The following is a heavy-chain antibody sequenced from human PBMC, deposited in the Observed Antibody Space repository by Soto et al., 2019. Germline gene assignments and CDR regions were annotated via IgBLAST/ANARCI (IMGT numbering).Heavy chain of an antibody. D-gene: IGHD3-22*01. CDR1: GGTFSSYA. V-gene: IGHV1-69*13. J-gene: IGHJ4*02. CDR2: IIPIFGTA. Sequence: GASVKVSCKASGGTFSSYAISWVRQAPGQGLEWMGGIIPIFGTANYAQKFQGRVTITADESTSTAYMELSSLRSEDTALYYCVRAVANYYDSSGYYPLLDWGQGTLVTVSS. CDR3: VRAVANYYDSSGYYPLLD.